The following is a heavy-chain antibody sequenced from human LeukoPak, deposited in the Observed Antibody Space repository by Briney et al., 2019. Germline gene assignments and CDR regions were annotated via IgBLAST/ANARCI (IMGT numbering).Heavy chain of an antibody. CDR1: GFTFSSYE. CDR3: ARDGELERPYYFDY. V-gene: IGHV3-48*03. Sequence: PGGSLRLSCAASGFTFSSYEMNWVRQAPGKGLEWVSYISSSGSTIYYAGSVKGRFTISRDHAKNSLYLQMNSRRAEDTAVYYCARDGELERPYYFDYWGQGTLVTVS. D-gene: IGHD1-1*01. CDR2: ISSSGSTI. J-gene: IGHJ4*02.